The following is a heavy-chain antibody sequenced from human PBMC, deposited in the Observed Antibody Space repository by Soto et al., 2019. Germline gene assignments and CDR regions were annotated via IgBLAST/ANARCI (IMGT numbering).Heavy chain of an antibody. D-gene: IGHD2-2*01. CDR1: GFTFSSYG. J-gene: IGHJ3*02. Sequence: VQLEECGGGVVQPGRSLRLSCAASGFTFSSYGMHWVRQAPGKGLEWVAVIWYDGSNKYYADSVKGRFTISRDNSKNTLYLQMNSLRAEDTAVYYCARDCSSTSCYDAFDIWGQGTMVTVSS. CDR3: ARDCSSTSCYDAFDI. V-gene: IGHV3-33*01. CDR2: IWYDGSNK.